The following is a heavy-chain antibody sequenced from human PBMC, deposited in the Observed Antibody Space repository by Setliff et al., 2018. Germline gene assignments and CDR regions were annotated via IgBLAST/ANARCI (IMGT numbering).Heavy chain of an antibody. V-gene: IGHV4-39*07. CDR3: ASRATYYNLWSGYYLY. J-gene: IGHJ4*02. CDR2: IYYSGST. CDR1: GGSISSSSYY. Sequence: PSETLSLTCTVSGGSISSSSYYWGWIRQPPGKGLEWIGSIYYSGSTYYNPSLKSRVTISVDTSKNQFSLKLSSVTAADTAVYYCASRATYYNLWSGYYLYWGQGTLVTVSS. D-gene: IGHD3-3*01.